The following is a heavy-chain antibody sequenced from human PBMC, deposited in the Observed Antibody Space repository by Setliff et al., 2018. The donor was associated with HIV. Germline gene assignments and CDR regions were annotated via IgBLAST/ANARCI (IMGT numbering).Heavy chain of an antibody. D-gene: IGHD4-17*01. J-gene: IGHJ4*02. CDR1: GFTFSDYE. CDR3: ARLSPPDDYGDLGGMDY. Sequence: GGSLRLSCAGSGFTFSDYEMSWVRQAPGKGLEWVSYISRSDATAYYADSVKGRFTISRDNAENSLYLQMKSLRAEDTAIYYCARLSPPDDYGDLGGMDYWGQGTLVTVS. V-gene: IGHV3-48*03. CDR2: ISRSDATA.